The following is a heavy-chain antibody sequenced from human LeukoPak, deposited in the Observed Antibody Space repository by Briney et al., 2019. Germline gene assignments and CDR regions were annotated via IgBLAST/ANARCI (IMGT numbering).Heavy chain of an antibody. CDR2: INHSGST. D-gene: IGHD3-22*01. Sequence: SETLSLTCAVYGGSFSGYYWSWIHQPPGKGLEWIGEINHSGSTNYNPPLKSRVTISVDTSKNQFSLKLSSVTAADTAVYYCARGLFRHYDSSGYRFWGQGTLVTVSS. V-gene: IGHV4-34*01. J-gene: IGHJ4*02. CDR1: GGSFSGYY. CDR3: ARGLFRHYDSSGYRF.